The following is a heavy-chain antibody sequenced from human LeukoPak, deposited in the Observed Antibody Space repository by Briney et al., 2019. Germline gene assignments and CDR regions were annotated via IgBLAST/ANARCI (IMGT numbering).Heavy chain of an antibody. CDR2: ISNTGRTI. CDR1: GFTFSDYY. J-gene: IGHJ4*02. V-gene: IGHV3-11*01. D-gene: IGHD2-8*02. CDR3: ARGSGGPPGPY. Sequence: SGGSLRLSCAASGFTFSDYYMSWIRQAPGMRLEWVSYISNTGRTIYYADFVKGRFTISRDNAKNSLYLQMNSLRAEDTAVYYCARGSGGPPGPYWGQGTLVTASS.